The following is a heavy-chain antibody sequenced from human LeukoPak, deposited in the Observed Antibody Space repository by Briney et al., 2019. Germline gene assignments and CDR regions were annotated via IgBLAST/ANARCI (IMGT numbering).Heavy chain of an antibody. CDR2: ISWDGGST. CDR1: GFTFDDYT. J-gene: IGHJ4*02. V-gene: IGHV3-43*01. Sequence: GGPLRLSCAASGFTFDDYTMHWVRRAPGKGLEWVSLISWDGGSTYYADSVKGRFTISRDNSKNTLYLQMNSLRAEDTAVYYCARRTIGVDYWGQGTLVTVSS. CDR3: ARRTIGVDY. D-gene: IGHD2-2*01.